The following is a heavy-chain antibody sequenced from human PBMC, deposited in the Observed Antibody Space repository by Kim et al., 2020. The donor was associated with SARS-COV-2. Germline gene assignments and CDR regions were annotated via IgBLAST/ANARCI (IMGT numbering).Heavy chain of an antibody. Sequence: GGSLRLSCAASGFTFSSYGMHWVRQAPGKGLEWVAVISYDGSNKYYADSVKGRFTISRDNSKNTLYLQMNSLRAEDTAVYYCARGGIAVAGLGWYFDLWGRGTLVTVSS. D-gene: IGHD6-19*01. CDR2: ISYDGSNK. CDR1: GFTFSSYG. V-gene: IGHV3-33*05. J-gene: IGHJ2*01. CDR3: ARGGIAVAGLGWYFDL.